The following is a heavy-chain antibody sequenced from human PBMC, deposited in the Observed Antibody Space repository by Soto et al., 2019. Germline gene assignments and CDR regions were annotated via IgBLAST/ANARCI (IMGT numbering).Heavy chain of an antibody. D-gene: IGHD3-10*01. CDR3: ARAGMVRGVYYYYGMDV. V-gene: IGHV4-59*01. J-gene: IGHJ6*02. CDR1: GGSISSYY. CDR2: SYYSVST. Sequence: SETLSLTCTVSGGSISSYYWTWIRQPPGQGLGRIGYSYYSVSTNYNPSLKSRVTISVDTSKNQFSLTLSSVTAANTAVYYCARAGMVRGVYYYYGMDVWGQGTTVTVSS.